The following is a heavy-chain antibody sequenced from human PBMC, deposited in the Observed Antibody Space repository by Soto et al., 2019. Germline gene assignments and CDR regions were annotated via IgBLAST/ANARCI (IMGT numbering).Heavy chain of an antibody. J-gene: IGHJ5*02. Sequence: QVQLVQSGAEVKKPGASVKVSCKASGYTFTSYGISWVRQAPGQGLEWMGGISAYNGNTNYAQKLQGRVTMTTDTSTSTAYMELRSLRSDDTAGYYCARSSFFVVVPAAPPNWFDPWGQGTLVTVSS. D-gene: IGHD2-2*01. CDR3: ARSSFFVVVPAAPPNWFDP. CDR2: ISAYNGNT. V-gene: IGHV1-18*04. CDR1: GYTFTSYG.